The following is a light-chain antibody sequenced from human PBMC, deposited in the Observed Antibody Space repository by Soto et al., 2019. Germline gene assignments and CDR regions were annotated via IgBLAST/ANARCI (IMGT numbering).Light chain of an antibody. Sequence: EIVMTQSPATLSVSPGERATLSCRASQSVSSSYLAWYQQKPGQAPRLLIYGASSRATGIPDRFSGSGSGTDFTLTISSLQPDDFATYYCQHFNSYPWTFGQGTKVVIK. V-gene: IGKV3-20*01. CDR2: GAS. J-gene: IGKJ1*01. CDR1: QSVSSSY. CDR3: QHFNSYPWT.